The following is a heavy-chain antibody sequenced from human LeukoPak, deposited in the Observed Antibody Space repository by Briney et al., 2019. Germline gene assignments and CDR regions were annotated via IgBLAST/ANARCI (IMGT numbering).Heavy chain of an antibody. D-gene: IGHD1-1*01. Sequence: GESLRLSCAASGFTLSGYSMSWVRQAPGKGLEWVSSISSTSTYIYYAASVKGRFTISRDNAKNSLYLQMSSLRAEDTAVYYCANRPTGKENAFETWGQGTMVTVSS. CDR3: ANRPTGKENAFET. J-gene: IGHJ3*02. V-gene: IGHV3-21*01. CDR2: ISSTSTYI. CDR1: GFTLSGYS.